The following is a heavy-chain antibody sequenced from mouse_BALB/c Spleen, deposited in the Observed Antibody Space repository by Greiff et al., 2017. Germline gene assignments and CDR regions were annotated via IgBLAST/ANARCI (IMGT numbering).Heavy chain of an antibody. CDR2: IYPGSGNT. CDR3: AKDITTATDY. J-gene: IGHJ2*01. CDR1: GYTFTDYY. Sequence: VHLVESGPELVKPGASVKISCKASGYTFTDYYINWVKQKPGQGLEWIGWIYPGSGNTKYNEKFKGKATLTVDTSSSTAYMQLSSLTSEDTAVYFCAKDITTATDYWGQGTTLTVSS. V-gene: IGHV1-84*02. D-gene: IGHD1-2*01.